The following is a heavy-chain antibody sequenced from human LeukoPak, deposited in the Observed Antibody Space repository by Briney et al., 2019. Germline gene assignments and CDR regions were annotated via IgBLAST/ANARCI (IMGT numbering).Heavy chain of an antibody. V-gene: IGHV4-34*01. CDR1: GGSFSGYY. J-gene: IGHJ1*01. Sequence: SETLSLTCAVYGGSFSGYYWSWIRRPPGKGLEWIGEINHSGSTNYNPSLKSRVTISVDTSKNQFSLKLSSVTAADTAVYYCARGRLVRQYFQHWGQGTLVTVSS. D-gene: IGHD6-19*01. CDR3: ARGRLVRQYFQH. CDR2: INHSGST.